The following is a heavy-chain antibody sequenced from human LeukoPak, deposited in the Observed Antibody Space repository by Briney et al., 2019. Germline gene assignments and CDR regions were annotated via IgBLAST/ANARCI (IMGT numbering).Heavy chain of an antibody. Sequence: PGGSLRLSCAASGFSFSSYGMHWVRQAPGKGLEWVAVIWFDGTNKYYADSVRGRFTISRDNSKNTLFLQMNSLRAEDTAVYYCARDDQDIVVVPAAFGYYGLDVWGQGTTVTVSS. CDR2: IWFDGTNK. CDR1: GFSFSSYG. D-gene: IGHD2-2*01. CDR3: ARDDQDIVVVPAAFGYYGLDV. J-gene: IGHJ6*02. V-gene: IGHV3-33*08.